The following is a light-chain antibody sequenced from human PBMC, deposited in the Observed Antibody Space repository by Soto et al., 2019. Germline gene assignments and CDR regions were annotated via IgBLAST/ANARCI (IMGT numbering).Light chain of an antibody. CDR1: QTVSSH. J-gene: IGKJ5*01. V-gene: IGKV3-15*01. CDR3: QQYNNWPLRT. CDR2: DAS. Sequence: DIVMTQSPDSLAVSLGERATINCRASQTVSSHFLAWYQQTPGQAPRLLSCDASTRATGIPARFSGSGSGTEFTLTIRSLQSEDFAVYDGQQYNNWPLRTVGQGTRLEI.